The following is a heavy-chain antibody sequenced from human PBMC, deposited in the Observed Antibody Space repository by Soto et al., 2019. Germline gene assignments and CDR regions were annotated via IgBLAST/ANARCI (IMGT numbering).Heavy chain of an antibody. D-gene: IGHD3-3*01. Sequence: QITLKESGPTLVKPTQTLTLTCAFSGFSLTTVGVGVGWIRQPPGKALEWLALIYWDDDKRYSPSLKTRLSITKDTSKTQVVRMMTNMDPVDTGTYYCAHRRAFIGVVYGMDVWGQGTTVTVSS. CDR1: GFSLTTVGVG. J-gene: IGHJ6*02. CDR3: AHRRAFIGVVYGMDV. CDR2: IYWDDDK. V-gene: IGHV2-5*02.